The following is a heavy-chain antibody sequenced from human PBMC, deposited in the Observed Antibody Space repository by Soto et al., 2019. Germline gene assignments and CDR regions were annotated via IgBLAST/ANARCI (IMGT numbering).Heavy chain of an antibody. V-gene: IGHV4-31*03. Sequence: QVQLQESGPGLVKPSQTLSLTCTVSGGSISSGGYYWSWIRQHPGKGLEWIGYIYNSGSTYYNPSLKSRVTILVDTSNNPFSLKLRSVTAADTAVYYCARVLFSGFDYWGQVTLVTVSS. CDR1: GGSISSGGYY. CDR3: ARVLFSGFDY. CDR2: IYNSGST. D-gene: IGHD1-26*01. J-gene: IGHJ4*02.